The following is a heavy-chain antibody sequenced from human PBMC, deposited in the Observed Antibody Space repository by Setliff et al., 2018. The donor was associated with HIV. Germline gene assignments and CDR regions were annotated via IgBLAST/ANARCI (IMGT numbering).Heavy chain of an antibody. CDR3: ARVISGYDWGGFDY. V-gene: IGHV3-48*03. CDR1: GFTFSSYE. CDR2: ISSSGSTI. Sequence: LRLSCAASGFTFSSYEMNWVRQAPGKGLEWVSYISSSGSTIYYADSVKGRFTISRDNAKNSLYLQMNSLRAEDTAVYYCARVISGYDWGGFDYWGQGTLVTVS. J-gene: IGHJ4*02. D-gene: IGHD5-12*01.